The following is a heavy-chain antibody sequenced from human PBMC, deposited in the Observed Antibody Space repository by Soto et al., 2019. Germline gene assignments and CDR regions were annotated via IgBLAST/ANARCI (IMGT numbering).Heavy chain of an antibody. D-gene: IGHD6-13*01. J-gene: IGHJ4*02. V-gene: IGHV3-13*01. CDR3: AKSQEIGTHFFDS. CDR1: GFTFNMYW. Sequence: PGGSLRLSCAGSGFTFNMYWMHWVRQPTGKGLEWVSSIGTAGDTYYAVSVKGRFTISRDNAKNSLSPQMNSLRAGDMAVYFCAKSQEIGTHFFDSWSQGTQVTVSS. CDR2: IGTAGDT.